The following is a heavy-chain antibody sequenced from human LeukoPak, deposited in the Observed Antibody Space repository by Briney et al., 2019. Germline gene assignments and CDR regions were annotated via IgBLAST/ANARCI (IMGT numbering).Heavy chain of an antibody. CDR3: AKVYSSTYYYDSSGYANFDY. J-gene: IGHJ4*02. Sequence: GGSLRLSCAASGFTFSSYAMSWVRQAPGKGLEWVSAISGSGGSTYYADSVKGRFTISRDNSKNTLYLQMNSLRAEDTAVYYCAKVYSSTYYYDSSGYANFDYWGQGTLVTVSS. CDR2: ISGSGGST. CDR1: GFTFSSYA. D-gene: IGHD3-22*01. V-gene: IGHV3-23*01.